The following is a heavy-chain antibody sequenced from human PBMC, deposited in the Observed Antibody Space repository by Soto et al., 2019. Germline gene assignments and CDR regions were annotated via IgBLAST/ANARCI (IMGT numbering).Heavy chain of an antibody. CDR2: IYYSGST. Sequence: PSETLSLTCTVSGGSISSGGYYWGWIRQPPGKGLEWIGYIYYSGSTYYNPSLKSRVTLSVDTSKNQFSLHLTSVTAADTAVYYCTRHHPHHYDSSGYFDYWGQGTLVTVS. D-gene: IGHD3-22*01. V-gene: IGHV4-39*01. CDR1: GGSISSGGYY. CDR3: TRHHPHHYDSSGYFDY. J-gene: IGHJ4*02.